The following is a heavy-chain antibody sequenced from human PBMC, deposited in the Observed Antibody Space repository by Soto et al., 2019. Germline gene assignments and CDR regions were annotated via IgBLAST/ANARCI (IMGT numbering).Heavy chain of an antibody. J-gene: IGHJ6*02. D-gene: IGHD2-21*02. Sequence: GGSLRLSCAASGFTFSSYGMHWVRQAPGKGLEWVAVIWYDGSNKYYADSVKGQFTISRDNSKNTLYLQMNSLRAEDTAVYYCARDRLVTAAYYYYGMDVWGQGTTVTVSS. CDR1: GFTFSSYG. CDR3: ARDRLVTAAYYYYGMDV. V-gene: IGHV3-33*01. CDR2: IWYDGSNK.